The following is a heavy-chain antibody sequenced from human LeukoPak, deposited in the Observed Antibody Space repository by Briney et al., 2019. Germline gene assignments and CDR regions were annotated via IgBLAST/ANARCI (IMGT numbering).Heavy chain of an antibody. V-gene: IGHV3-30*02. CDR3: AKEIVVVPAAIWVGFDY. CDR1: GFTFSSYG. J-gene: IGHJ4*02. CDR2: IRYDGSNK. D-gene: IGHD2-2*02. Sequence: GGSLRLSCAASGFTFSSYGMHWVRQAPGKGLEWVAFIRYDGSNKYYADSVKGRFTISRDNSKNTLYLQMNSLRAEDTAVCYCAKEIVVVPAAIWVGFDYWGQGTLVIVSS.